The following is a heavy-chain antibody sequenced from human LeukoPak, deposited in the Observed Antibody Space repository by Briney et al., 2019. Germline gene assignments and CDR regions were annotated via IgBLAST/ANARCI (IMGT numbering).Heavy chain of an antibody. J-gene: IGHJ4*02. CDR1: GFTFSSYS. Sequence: GGSLRLSCAASGFTFSSYSMNWVRQAPGKGLEWVSFISSSTHYSDSVKGRFTISRDNSKNTLYLQMNSLRAEDTAVYYCARRAGAYSHPYDYWGQGTLVTVSS. CDR2: ISSST. CDR3: ARRAGAYSHPYDY. V-gene: IGHV3-53*01. D-gene: IGHD4/OR15-4a*01.